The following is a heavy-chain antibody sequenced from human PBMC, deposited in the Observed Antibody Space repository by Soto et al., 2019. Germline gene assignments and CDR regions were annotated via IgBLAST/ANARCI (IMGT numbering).Heavy chain of an antibody. J-gene: IGHJ4*02. Sequence: ASVKVSCKASGGTFSSYAISWVRQAPGQGLERMGGIIPIFGTANYAQKFQGRVTITADESTSTAYMELSSLRSEDTAVYYCARVYERDYDSSGYEAGFGYWGQGTLVTVSS. V-gene: IGHV1-69*13. CDR3: ARVYERDYDSSGYEAGFGY. CDR2: IIPIFGTA. D-gene: IGHD3-22*01. CDR1: GGTFSSYA.